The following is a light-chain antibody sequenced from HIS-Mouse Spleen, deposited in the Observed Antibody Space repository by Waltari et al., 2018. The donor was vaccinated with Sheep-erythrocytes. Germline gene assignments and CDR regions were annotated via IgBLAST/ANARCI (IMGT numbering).Light chain of an antibody. CDR3: CSYAGSSTPWV. Sequence: QSALTQPASVSGSPGQSITISCTGTSSDVGGYNLVSCYQQPPGKAPKLRIYEGSKRPSWVSNRFSGSKSGNTASLTISGLQAEDEADYYCCSYAGSSTPWVFGGGTKLTVL. J-gene: IGLJ3*02. CDR2: EGS. V-gene: IGLV2-23*01. CDR1: SSDVGGYNL.